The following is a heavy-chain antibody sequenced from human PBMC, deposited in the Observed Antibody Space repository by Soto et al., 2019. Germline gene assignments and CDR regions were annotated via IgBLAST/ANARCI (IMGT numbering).Heavy chain of an antibody. D-gene: IGHD2-15*01. V-gene: IGHV4-31*03. Sequence: QVQLQESGPGLVKSSETLSLTCNVSGGSITGAYYWNWIRQHPGRGLEWIGSIHYRGSTYYNPSLQSRITIPLDRSNNQFSLKLSSVTAADTAVYYCARVRDSFGLDVWGQGTTVTVSS. CDR3: ARVRDSFGLDV. J-gene: IGHJ6*02. CDR1: GGSITGAYY. CDR2: IHYRGST.